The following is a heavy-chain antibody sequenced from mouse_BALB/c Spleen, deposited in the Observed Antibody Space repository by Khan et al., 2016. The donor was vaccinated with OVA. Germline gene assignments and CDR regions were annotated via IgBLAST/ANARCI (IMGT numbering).Heavy chain of an antibody. CDR3: ARGNYYGYYFDY. J-gene: IGHJ2*01. CDR2: ISYSGST. V-gene: IGHV3-2*02. Sequence: EVQLQESGPGLVKPSQSLSLTCTVTGYSITNNYAWNWIRQFPGNKLEWMGYISYSGSTNYNPSLKSRISITRDTSKNQFFLQLKSVTTEDTATYYCARGNYYGYYFDYWGLGTTLTVSS. D-gene: IGHD1-1*01. CDR1: GYSITNNYA.